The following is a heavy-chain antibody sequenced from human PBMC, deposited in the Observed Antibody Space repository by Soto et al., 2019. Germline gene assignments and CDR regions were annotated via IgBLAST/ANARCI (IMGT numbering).Heavy chain of an antibody. J-gene: IGHJ4*02. V-gene: IGHV5-51*03. CDR2: IYLGDSDT. CDR1: GYTLFNYW. Sequence: EVHLVQSGVEVKKPGESLKISCRASGYTLFNYWIAWVRQVPGKCLEWMGIIYLGDSDTRYSPSFEGHVTISADKSIGTAYVQWSSLKASDTAIYYCARLGERGSYFDYWGQGTLVTVSS. CDR3: ARLGERGSYFDY. D-gene: IGHD3-16*01.